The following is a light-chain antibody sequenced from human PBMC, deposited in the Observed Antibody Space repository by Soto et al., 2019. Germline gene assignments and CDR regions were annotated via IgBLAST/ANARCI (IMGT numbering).Light chain of an antibody. V-gene: IGLV3-1*01. CDR2: QDT. CDR3: QAWDTSAVI. Sequence: SYELTQPPSVSVSPGQTASITCFGDKLADKYASWYQVKPGQSPVLVIYQDTTRPSGIPERFSGSTSGTTATLTISGTQGMDEADYFCQAWDTSAVIFGGGTQLTVL. CDR1: KLADKY. J-gene: IGLJ7*01.